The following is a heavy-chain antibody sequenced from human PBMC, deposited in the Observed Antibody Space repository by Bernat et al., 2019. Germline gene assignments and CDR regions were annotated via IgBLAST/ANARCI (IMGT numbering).Heavy chain of an antibody. Sequence: EVQLVESGGGLVQPGGSLRLSCAASGFTFSSYSMNWVRQAPGKGLEWVSYISSSSSYIYYADSVKGRFTISRDNAKNSLYLQMNSLRAEDTAVYYCASAVKSYYYYYMDVWGKGTTVTVSS. J-gene: IGHJ6*03. CDR3: ASAVKSYYYYYMDV. D-gene: IGHD4-11*01. CDR2: ISSSSSYI. CDR1: GFTFSSYS. V-gene: IGHV3-21*05.